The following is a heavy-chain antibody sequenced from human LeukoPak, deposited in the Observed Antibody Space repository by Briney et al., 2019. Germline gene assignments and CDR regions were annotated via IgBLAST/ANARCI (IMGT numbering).Heavy chain of an antibody. CDR3: ASCDYDFSPWK. D-gene: IGHD3-3*01. V-gene: IGHV1-18*01. CDR2: ISAYNGNT. CDR1: GYTFTSYG. J-gene: IGHJ1*01. Sequence: ASVKVSCKASGYTFTSYGISWVRQAPGQGLEWMGWISAYNGNTNYAQKFQGRVTITADESTSTAYMELSSLRSEDTAVYYCASCDYDFSPWKWGQGTLVTVSS.